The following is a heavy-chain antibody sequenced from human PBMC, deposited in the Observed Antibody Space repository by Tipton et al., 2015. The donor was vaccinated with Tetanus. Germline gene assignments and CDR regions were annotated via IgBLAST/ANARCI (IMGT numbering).Heavy chain of an antibody. CDR1: GGSVTNYY. V-gene: IGHV4-59*02. CDR2: IHYSGGT. CDR3: ARETPGAGHFDY. D-gene: IGHD1-14*01. J-gene: IGHJ4*02. Sequence: TLSLTCSVSGGSVTNYYWSWIRQLPGKGLEWIGYIHYSGGTNYNPSLTSAVTMSVDTAKNHFSLTVNSATAADTAVYYCARETPGAGHFDYWGQGTPVTVSS.